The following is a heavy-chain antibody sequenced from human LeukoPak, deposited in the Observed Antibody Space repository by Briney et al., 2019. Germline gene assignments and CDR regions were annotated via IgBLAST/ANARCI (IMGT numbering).Heavy chain of an antibody. CDR3: ARIGRY. Sequence: GGSLNLSCSASGFTFSSHVMHWVREAPGKGLVYVLAISTNGGDTGYADSVRGSFTISRDNSKNTVYLQMTSLRPEDTAVYYCARIGRYWGQGSLVTVSS. CDR2: ISTNGGDT. D-gene: IGHD1-26*01. V-gene: IGHV3-64D*06. CDR1: GFTFSSHV. J-gene: IGHJ4*02.